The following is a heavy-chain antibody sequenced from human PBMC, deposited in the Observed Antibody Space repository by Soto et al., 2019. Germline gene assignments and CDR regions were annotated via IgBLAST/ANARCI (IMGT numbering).Heavy chain of an antibody. V-gene: IGHV3-33*01. CDR2: IWYDGSNK. CDR3: ARLGGSGSYTVAY. J-gene: IGHJ4*02. D-gene: IGHD3-10*01. Sequence: QVQLVESGGGVVQPGRSLRLSCAASGFTFRSYGMHWVRQAPGKGLEWVALIWYDGSNKYYADSVKGRFTISRDNSKNTLYLQMNSLRGEDTAVYYCARLGGSGSYTVAYWGQGTLVTVSS. CDR1: GFTFRSYG.